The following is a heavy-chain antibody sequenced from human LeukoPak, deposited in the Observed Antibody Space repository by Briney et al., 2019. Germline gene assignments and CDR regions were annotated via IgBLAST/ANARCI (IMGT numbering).Heavy chain of an antibody. CDR2: ISGSGGST. CDR3: ARAKPKNMVRGLIMRRESRYYFDY. V-gene: IGHV3-23*01. CDR1: GGSISSRSYY. Sequence: ETLSLTCTVSGGSISSRSYYWGWVRQAPGKGLEWVSAISGSGGSTYYADSVKGRFTISRDNSKNTLYLQMNSLRAEDTAVYYCARAKPKNMVRGLIMRRESRYYFDYWGQGTLVTVSS. J-gene: IGHJ4*02. D-gene: IGHD3-10*01.